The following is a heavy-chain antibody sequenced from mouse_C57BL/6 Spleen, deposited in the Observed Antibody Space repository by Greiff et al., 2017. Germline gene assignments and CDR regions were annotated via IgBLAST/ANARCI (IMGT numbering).Heavy chain of an antibody. CDR3: ARGGGLYYGYDNAMDY. CDR2: ISYSGST. D-gene: IGHD2-2*01. Sequence: EVKLMESGPGMVKPSQSLSLTCTVTGYSITSGYDWHWIRHFPGNKLEWMGYISYSGSTNYNPSLKSRISITHDTSKNHFFLKLNSVTTEDTATYYCARGGGLYYGYDNAMDYWGQGTSVTVSS. J-gene: IGHJ4*01. V-gene: IGHV3-1*01. CDR1: GYSITSGYD.